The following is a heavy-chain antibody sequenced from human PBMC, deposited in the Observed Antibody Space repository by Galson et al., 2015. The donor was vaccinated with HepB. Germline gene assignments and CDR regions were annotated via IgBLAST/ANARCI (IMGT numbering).Heavy chain of an antibody. Sequence: SLRLSCAASGFTFSRHWMHWVRQAPGKGLVWVSRIKNDVSTTSYADSVKGRFTISRDNAKNTLYLQMNSLRAEDTAVYYCAVLVNFLSGYDSPADYWGQGTLVTVSS. V-gene: IGHV3-74*01. CDR2: IKNDVSTT. CDR1: GFTFSRHW. D-gene: IGHD5-12*01. CDR3: AVLVNFLSGYDSPADY. J-gene: IGHJ4*02.